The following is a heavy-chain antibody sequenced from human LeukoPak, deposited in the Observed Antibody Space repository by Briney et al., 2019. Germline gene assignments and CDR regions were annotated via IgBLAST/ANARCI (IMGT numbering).Heavy chain of an antibody. CDR2: ISSSGSTI. CDR1: GFTFSDYY. V-gene: IGHV3-11*01. D-gene: IGHD6-13*01. CDR3: APIAAASEVSGY. J-gene: IGHJ4*02. Sequence: PGGSLRLSCAASGFTFSDYYMSWIRQAPGKGLEWVSYISSSGSTIYYADSAKGRFTISRDNAKNSLYLQMNSLRAEDTAVYYCAPIAAASEVSGYWGQGTLVTVSS.